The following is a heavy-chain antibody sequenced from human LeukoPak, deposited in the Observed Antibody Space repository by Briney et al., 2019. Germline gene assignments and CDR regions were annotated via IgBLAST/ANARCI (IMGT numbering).Heavy chain of an antibody. Sequence: GGSLRLSCAVSGFIVSSNHMSWVRQAPGKGLEWVSVIYRGGSTAYAGSVKGRFTISRDNSKNTVYLQINSLRAEDTAVYYCAREMGSVYFDYWGQGTLVTVSS. J-gene: IGHJ4*02. CDR3: AREMGSVYFDY. V-gene: IGHV3-53*01. CDR1: GFIVSSNH. D-gene: IGHD3-10*01. CDR2: IYRGGST.